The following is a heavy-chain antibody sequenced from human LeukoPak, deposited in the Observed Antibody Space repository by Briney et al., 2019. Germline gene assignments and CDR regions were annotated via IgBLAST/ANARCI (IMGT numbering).Heavy chain of an antibody. J-gene: IGHJ4*02. CDR2: IYSGGNA. CDR3: ARGQTARD. CDR1: GFSVSNNY. V-gene: IGHV3-66*02. D-gene: IGHD6-6*01. Sequence: GGSLRLSCAASGFSVSNNYLSWVRRAPGKGLEWVSVIYSGGNAYYAVYVKGRFTMSRDNSKNTVYLQMESLRPEDTSIYYCARGQTARDWGQGTQVTVSS.